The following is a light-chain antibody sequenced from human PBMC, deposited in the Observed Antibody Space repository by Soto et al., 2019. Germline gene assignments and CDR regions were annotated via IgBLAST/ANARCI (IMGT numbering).Light chain of an antibody. V-gene: IGKV1D-12*01. CDR1: QNINSW. CDR3: QQANSFPLT. CDR2: AAS. J-gene: IGKJ4*01. Sequence: DVHMTQSPSSVSASVGDRVTITCRASQNINSWLAWYQQKPGKAPNLLFYAASTLQSGVPSRFSGSGSGTDFTLTISSLQPEDFATYYCQQANSFPLTFGGGTKVEIK.